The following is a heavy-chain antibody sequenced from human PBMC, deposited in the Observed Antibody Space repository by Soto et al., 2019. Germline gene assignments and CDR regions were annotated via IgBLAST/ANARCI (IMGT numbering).Heavy chain of an antibody. CDR1: GFTFSSYA. CDR2: ISYDGSNK. CDR3: ARVLVYGDYAHPGYHYGMDV. D-gene: IGHD4-17*01. Sequence: RVSLRLSCAASGFTFSSYAMHWVRQAPGKGLEWVAVISYDGSNKYYADSVKGRFTISRDNSKNTLYLQMNSLRAEDTAVYYCARVLVYGDYAHPGYHYGMDVWGQGTTVTVSS. J-gene: IGHJ6*02. V-gene: IGHV3-30-3*01.